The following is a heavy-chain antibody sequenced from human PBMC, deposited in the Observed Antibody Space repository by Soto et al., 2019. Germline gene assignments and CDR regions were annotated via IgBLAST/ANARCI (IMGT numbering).Heavy chain of an antibody. CDR1: GFTFSSYA. CDR3: ARFPPY. V-gene: IGHV3-30-3*01. J-gene: IGHJ4*02. Sequence: PGGSLRLSCAASGFTFSSYAMHWVRQAPGKGLEWVAVISYDGSNKYYADSVKGRFTISRDNSKNTLYLQMNSLRAEDTAVYYCARFPPYWGQGTLVTVS. CDR2: ISYDGSNK.